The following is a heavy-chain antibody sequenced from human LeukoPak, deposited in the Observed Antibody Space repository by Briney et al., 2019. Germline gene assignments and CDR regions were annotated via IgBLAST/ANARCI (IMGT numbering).Heavy chain of an antibody. CDR3: ARDGSGSSTGGKYAFDI. V-gene: IGHV4-31*03. CDR2: IYYSGST. CDR1: GGSISSGGYY. D-gene: IGHD1-26*01. Sequence: TSETLSLTCTVSGGSISSGGYYWSWIRQHPGKGLEWIGYIYYSGSTYYNPSLKSRVIISVDTSKNQFSLKLSSVTAADTAVYYCARDGSGSSTGGKYAFDIWGQGTMVTVSS. J-gene: IGHJ3*02.